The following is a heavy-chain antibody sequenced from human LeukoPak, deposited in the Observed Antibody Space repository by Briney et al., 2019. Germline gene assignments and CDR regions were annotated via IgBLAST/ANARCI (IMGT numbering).Heavy chain of an antibody. J-gene: IGHJ5*02. CDR2: INHNGGT. CDR3: ARHLGYSYGLRWFDP. CDR1: GYSISSGYY. D-gene: IGHD5-18*01. V-gene: IGHV4-38-2*02. Sequence: SETLSLTCTVSGYSISSGYYWGWIRQPPGKGLEWIGEINHNGGTNYNPSLKSRVTISVDTSKNQFSLKLSSVTAADTAVYYCARHLGYSYGLRWFDPWGQGTLVTVSS.